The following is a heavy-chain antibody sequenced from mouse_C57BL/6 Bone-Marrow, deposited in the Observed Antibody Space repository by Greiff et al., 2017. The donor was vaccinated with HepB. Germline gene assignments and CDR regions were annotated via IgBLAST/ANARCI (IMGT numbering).Heavy chain of an antibody. D-gene: IGHD2-3*01. Sequence: QVQLKESGAELVKPGASVKLSCKASGYTFTEYTIHWVKQRSGQGLEWIGWFYPGSGSIKYNEKFKDKATLTADKSSSTVYMELSRFTSEDSAVYFCARHEEVCDEGYYVFAYWGQGTLVTVSA. J-gene: IGHJ3*01. CDR1: GYTFTEYT. CDR2: FYPGSGSI. V-gene: IGHV1-62-2*01. CDR3: ARHEEVCDEGYYVFAY.